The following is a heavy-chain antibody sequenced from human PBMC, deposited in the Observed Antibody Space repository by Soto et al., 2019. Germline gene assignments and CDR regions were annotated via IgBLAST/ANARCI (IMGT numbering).Heavy chain of an antibody. J-gene: IGHJ3*02. CDR3: ARIRGSYGSAFDI. V-gene: IGHV4-59*01. Sequence: SETLALTCTVSGGSISSYYWSWIRQPPGKGLEWIGYIYYSGSTNYNPSLKSRVTISVDTSKNQFSLKLSSVTAADTAVYYWARIRGSYGSAFDIWGQGTLVTLSS. CDR1: GGSISSYY. CDR2: IYYSGST. D-gene: IGHD1-26*01.